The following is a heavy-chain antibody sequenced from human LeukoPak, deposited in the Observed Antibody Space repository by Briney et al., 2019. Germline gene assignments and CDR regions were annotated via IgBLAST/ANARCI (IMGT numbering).Heavy chain of an antibody. J-gene: IGHJ5*02. CDR1: GYTFTSYD. D-gene: IGHD3-10*01. Sequence: ASVKVSCKASGYTFTSYDINWVRQATGQGLEWMGWMNPNSGNTGYAQRFQGRVTMTRNTSISTAYMELSSPRSEDTAVYYCARGRSRLWFGELLYWFDPWGQGTLVTASS. V-gene: IGHV1-8*01. CDR3: ARGRSRLWFGELLYWFDP. CDR2: MNPNSGNT.